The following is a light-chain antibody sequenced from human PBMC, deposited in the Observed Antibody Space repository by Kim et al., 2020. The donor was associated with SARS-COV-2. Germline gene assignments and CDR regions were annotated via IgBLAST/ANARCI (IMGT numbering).Light chain of an antibody. CDR3: SSYAGSNTLV. V-gene: IGLV2-8*01. CDR1: RSDVGGYNY. Sequence: GQSVTISCSGSRSDVGGYNYVAWYQHKPGTAPKVLIYDVTKRPSGVPDRFAGSKSGNTASLTVSGLQAEDEADYYCSSYAGSNTLVFGGGTQLTVL. CDR2: DVT. J-gene: IGLJ3*02.